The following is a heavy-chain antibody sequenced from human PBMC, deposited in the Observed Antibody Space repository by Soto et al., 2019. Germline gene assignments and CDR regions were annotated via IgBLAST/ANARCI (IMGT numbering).Heavy chain of an antibody. J-gene: IGHJ4*02. V-gene: IGHV3-53*01. CDR3: ARVRGGCFDY. D-gene: IGHD3-10*01. CDR1: GFTVSSNS. Sequence: EVQLVESGGGLIQPGGSLRLSCAASGFTVSSNSMTWVRQAPGTGLEWVSVIFSGGTTYYADSVKGRFTISTDNSKNTLYLQMNSLRAEDTAVYYCARVRGGCFDYWGQGTLVTVSS. CDR2: IFSGGTT.